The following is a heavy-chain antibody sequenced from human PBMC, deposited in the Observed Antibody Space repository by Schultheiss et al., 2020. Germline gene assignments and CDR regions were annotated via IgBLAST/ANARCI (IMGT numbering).Heavy chain of an antibody. CDR3: ARGQWELHQYYFDY. Sequence: ASVKVSCKASGGTFSSYAISWVRQAPGQGLEWMGWMNPNSGNTGYAQKFQGRVTMTRNTSISTAYMELSSLRSEDTAVYYCARGQWELHQYYFDYWGQGTLVTVSS. CDR2: MNPNSGNT. J-gene: IGHJ4*02. CDR1: GGTFSSYA. D-gene: IGHD1-26*01. V-gene: IGHV1-8*02.